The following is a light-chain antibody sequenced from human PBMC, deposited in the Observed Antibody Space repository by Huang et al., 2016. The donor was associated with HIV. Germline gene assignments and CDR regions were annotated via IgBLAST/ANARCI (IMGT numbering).Light chain of an antibody. CDR1: QSVSSSN. V-gene: IGKV3-20*01. CDR3: QQYHNSPIT. Sequence: EIVLTQSPGTLSLSPGERATLSCRASQSVSSSNLAWYQQKPGRAPRLLIYDASSRATGVPDRFRGSGSGTDFTLTISRLEPEDFAVYFCQQYHNSPITFGQGTRLEIK. J-gene: IGKJ5*01. CDR2: DAS.